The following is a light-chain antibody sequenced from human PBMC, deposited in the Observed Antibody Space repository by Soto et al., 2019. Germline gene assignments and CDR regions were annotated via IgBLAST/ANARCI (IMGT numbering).Light chain of an antibody. CDR1: QSVSGN. V-gene: IGKV3-15*01. Sequence: EIVMTQSPATLSVSPGERATLSCRASQSVSGNLAWYQQKPGQAPRLLIYGASTRATGIPARFSGSGSGTDFTLTINSLEPEDFAVYYCQQRSNWPRTFGQGTKVEIK. CDR3: QQRSNWPRT. J-gene: IGKJ1*01. CDR2: GAS.